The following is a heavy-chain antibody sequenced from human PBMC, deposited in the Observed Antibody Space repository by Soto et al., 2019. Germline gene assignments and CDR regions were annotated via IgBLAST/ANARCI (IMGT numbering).Heavy chain of an antibody. CDR3: VKNSGWFNT. CDR1: GFTFGTTD. CDR2: IDGSGGIT. V-gene: IGHV3-23*01. D-gene: IGHD3-10*01. Sequence: QLLQSGGGLVQPGGSLTLSCAASGFTFGTTDMSWVRQAPGEGLEWVSTIDGSGGITYYADSVKGWFTISRDNSRNTVYLQTNSLRGDDTGLYYCVKNSGWFNTWGQGARVTVSS. J-gene: IGHJ5*02.